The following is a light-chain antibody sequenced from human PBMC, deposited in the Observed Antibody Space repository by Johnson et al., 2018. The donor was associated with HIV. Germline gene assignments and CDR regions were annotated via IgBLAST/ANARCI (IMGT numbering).Light chain of an antibody. CDR3: GTWDSSLSAYV. Sequence: VLTQPPSVSAAPGQKVTISCSGSSSNIGRNYVSWYQQLPGTAPKLLIFDNNKRPSGIPDRFSGSKSGTSATLGITGLQTGDEADYYCGTWDSSLSAYVFGTGTKVTV. CDR1: SSNIGRNY. V-gene: IGLV1-51*01. J-gene: IGLJ1*01. CDR2: DNN.